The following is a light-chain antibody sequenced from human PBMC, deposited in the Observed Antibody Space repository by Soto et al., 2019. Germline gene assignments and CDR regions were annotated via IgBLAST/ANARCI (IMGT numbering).Light chain of an antibody. J-gene: IGKJ1*01. CDR2: QAS. Sequence: DIQMTQSPSTLSASVGDRVTITCRASQSISNWLAWHQQKPGKAPKLLVYQASSLQNGVPSRFSGSGSGTEFSLTISSLQPEDFATYDCQYYNSYRTFGQGTKVEIK. CDR1: QSISNW. CDR3: QYYNSYRT. V-gene: IGKV1-5*03.